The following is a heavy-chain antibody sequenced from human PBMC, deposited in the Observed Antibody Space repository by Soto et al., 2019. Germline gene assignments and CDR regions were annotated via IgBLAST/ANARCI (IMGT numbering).Heavy chain of an antibody. D-gene: IGHD6-6*01. CDR3: AKVRANFGSSSYFDY. Sequence: GGSLRLSCAASGFTFNTYSMNWVRQAPGKGLEWVAFISSNGRNKYYADSVKGRFTISRDNSKNTLYLQMNSLRAEDTAVYYSAKVRANFGSSSYFDYWGQGTLVTVSS. J-gene: IGHJ4*02. V-gene: IGHV3-30*18. CDR1: GFTFNTYS. CDR2: ISSNGRNK.